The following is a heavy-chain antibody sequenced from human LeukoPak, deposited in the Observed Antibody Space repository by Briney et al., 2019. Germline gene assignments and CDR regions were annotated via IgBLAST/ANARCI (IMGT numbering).Heavy chain of an antibody. D-gene: IGHD2-2*01. V-gene: IGHV4-61*01. J-gene: IGHJ4*02. Sequence: SETLSLTCTVSSGSVSSGSYYWSWIRQPPGKGLEWIGYVYYSGSTNYNPSLKSRVTISVDTSKNQFSLKLSSVTAADTAVYYCARSHCSSTSCPDYFDYWGQGTLVTVSS. CDR2: VYYSGST. CDR3: ARSHCSSTSCPDYFDY. CDR1: SGSVSSGSYY.